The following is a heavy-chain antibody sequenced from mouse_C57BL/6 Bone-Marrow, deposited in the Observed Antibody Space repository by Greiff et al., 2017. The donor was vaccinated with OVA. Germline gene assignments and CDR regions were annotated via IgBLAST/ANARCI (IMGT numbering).Heavy chain of an antibody. J-gene: IGHJ2*01. CDR1: GYTFTDYE. CDR3: TRWTYGYGRDYFDY. V-gene: IGHV1-15*01. Sequence: QVHVKQSGAELVRPGASVTLSCKASGYTFTDYEMHWVKQTPVHGLEWIGAIDPETGGTAYNQKFKGKAILTADKSSSTAYMELRSLTSEDSAVYYCTRWTYGYGRDYFDYWGQGTTLTVSS. D-gene: IGHD2-2*01. CDR2: IDPETGGT.